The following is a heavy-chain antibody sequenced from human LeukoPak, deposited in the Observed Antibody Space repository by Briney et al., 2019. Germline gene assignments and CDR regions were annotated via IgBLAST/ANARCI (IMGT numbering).Heavy chain of an antibody. CDR1: GYTFTGYY. CDR3: ARGQYSSSWPHFDY. J-gene: IGHJ4*02. CDR2: INPNSGGT. Sequence: ASVKVSCKASGYTFTGYYMHWVRQAPGQGLEWMGWINPNSGGTNYAQKFQGRVTMTRDTSISTAYMELSRLRSDDTAVYYCARGQYSSSWPHFDYWGQGALVTVSS. V-gene: IGHV1-2*02. D-gene: IGHD6-13*01.